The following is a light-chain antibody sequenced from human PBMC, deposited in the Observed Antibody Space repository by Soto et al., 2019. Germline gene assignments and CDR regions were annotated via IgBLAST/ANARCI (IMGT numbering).Light chain of an antibody. CDR3: QQYNNWPRT. J-gene: IGKJ1*01. V-gene: IGKV3-15*01. CDR1: QSVSSN. Sequence: EIVLAQSPDTLSLSPGERATLSCRASQSVSSNLAWYQQKPGQAPRLLIYGASTRATGIPARFSGSGSGTEFTLTISSLQSEDFAVYYCQQYNNWPRTFGQGTKVDSK. CDR2: GAS.